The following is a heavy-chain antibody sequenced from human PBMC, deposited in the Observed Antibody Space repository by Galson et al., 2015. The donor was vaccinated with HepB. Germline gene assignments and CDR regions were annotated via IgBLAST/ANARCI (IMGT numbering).Heavy chain of an antibody. CDR3: VMGYYFDY. V-gene: IGHV3-23*01. CDR2: ISNSGDKT. CDR1: GFTFSGYA. J-gene: IGHJ4*02. Sequence: SLRLSCAASGFTFSGYAMSWVRQAPGKGLEWVSTISNSGDKTYNADPVKGRFTISRDNSKNTLHLQMNSLRAEDTAMYYCVMGYYFDYWGQGTLVTVSS.